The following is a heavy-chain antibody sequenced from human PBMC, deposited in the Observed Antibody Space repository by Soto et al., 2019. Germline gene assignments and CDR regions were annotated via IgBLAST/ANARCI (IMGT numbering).Heavy chain of an antibody. CDR2: INTYNGHP. V-gene: IGHV1-18*01. CDR1: GYTLISYG. J-gene: IGHJ4*02. D-gene: IGHD2-15*01. CDR3: ARYCSGGACHKGVPDY. Sequence: QVQLVQSGAEVKNPGASVKVSCKASGYTLISYGITWVRQAPGQGLEWMGWINTYNGHPQSARSFQDRLIMTADTSTNTAYMELSRLTSDDTGVYYCARYCSGGACHKGVPDYWGQGTLVTLSS.